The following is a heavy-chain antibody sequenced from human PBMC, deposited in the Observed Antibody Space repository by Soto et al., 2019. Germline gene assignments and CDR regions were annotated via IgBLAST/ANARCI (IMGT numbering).Heavy chain of an antibody. CDR3: AKNAMSTVTRRGQYFDS. CDR2: IGGGTGAT. Sequence: EVQLLESGGGLVQPGGSLRLSCAASGFTFSTYAMSWVRQAPGEGLEWVSGIGGGTGATYNADSVKGRFTISRDNSKNTLYLQMNNLRVEDTAVYYCAKNAMSTVTRRGQYFDSWGQGTLVTVSS. D-gene: IGHD4-17*01. V-gene: IGHV3-23*01. J-gene: IGHJ4*02. CDR1: GFTFSTYA.